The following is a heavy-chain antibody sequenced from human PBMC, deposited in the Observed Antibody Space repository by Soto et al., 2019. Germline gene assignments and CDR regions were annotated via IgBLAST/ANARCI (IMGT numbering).Heavy chain of an antibody. CDR1: GFTFTRYS. Sequence: GGSLRLCCADSGFTFTRYSMNWVRQAPGKGLEWVSSISSTTNYIYYGDSMKGRFTISRDNAKNSLYLEMNSLRAEDTAVYYCARESEDLTSNFDYWGQGTLVTVSS. CDR2: ISSTTNYI. J-gene: IGHJ4*02. V-gene: IGHV3-21*06. CDR3: ARESEDLTSNFDY.